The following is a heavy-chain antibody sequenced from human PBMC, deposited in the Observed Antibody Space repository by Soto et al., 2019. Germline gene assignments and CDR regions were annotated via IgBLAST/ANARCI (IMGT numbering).Heavy chain of an antibody. V-gene: IGHV3-11*01. CDR3: ARMSSSSGGYYYYGMDV. Sequence: GGSVRLSCAASGFTFSDYYMSWIRQAPGKGLEWVSYISSSGSTIYYADSVKGRFTISRDNAKNSLYLQMNSLRAEDTAVYYCARMSSSSGGYYYYGMDVWGQGTTVTVSS. CDR2: ISSSGSTI. D-gene: IGHD6-13*01. J-gene: IGHJ6*02. CDR1: GFTFSDYY.